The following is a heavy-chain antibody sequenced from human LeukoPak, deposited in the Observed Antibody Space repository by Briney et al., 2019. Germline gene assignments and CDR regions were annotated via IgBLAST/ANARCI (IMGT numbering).Heavy chain of an antibody. J-gene: IGHJ4*02. D-gene: IGHD3-16*02. V-gene: IGHV3-33*01. CDR2: IWYDGSNK. CDR3: ARGFRESMITFGRVIGVVDY. Sequence: GRSLRLSCAASGFTFSSYGMHWVRQAPGKGLEWVAVIWYDGSNKYYADSVKGRFTISRDNSKNTLYLQMNSLRAEDTAVYYWARGFRESMITFGRVIGVVDYWGQGTLVTVSS. CDR1: GFTFSSYG.